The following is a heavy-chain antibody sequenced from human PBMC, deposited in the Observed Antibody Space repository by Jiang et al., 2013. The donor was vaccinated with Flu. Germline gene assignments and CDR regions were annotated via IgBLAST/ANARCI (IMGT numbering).Heavy chain of an antibody. Sequence: LLKPSETLSLTCAVYGGSFSGYYWSWIRQPPGKGLEWIGEINHSGSTNYNPSLKSRVTISVDTSKNQFSLKLSSVTAADTAVYYCARARAATQYYYYYGMDVWGQGTTVTVSS. CDR1: GGSFSGYY. D-gene: IGHD2-15*01. V-gene: IGHV4-34*01. J-gene: IGHJ6*02. CDR2: INHSGST. CDR3: ARARAATQYYYYYGMDV.